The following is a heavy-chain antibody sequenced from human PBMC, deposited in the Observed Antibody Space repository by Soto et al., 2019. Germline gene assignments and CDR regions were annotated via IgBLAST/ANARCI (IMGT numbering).Heavy chain of an antibody. V-gene: IGHV3-11*06. CDR3: VRGGGGGLFDP. D-gene: IGHD2-15*01. J-gene: IGHJ5*02. CDR1: GFTFGDSY. Sequence: PGGSLRLSCAGSGFTFGDSYMSWIRQAPGKGLEWLSYISPGSRYPAYADSVKGRFTISKDNAKRSLYLQMMSLTAEDTAIYYCVRGGGGGLFDPWGQGTMVTVSS. CDR2: ISPGSRYP.